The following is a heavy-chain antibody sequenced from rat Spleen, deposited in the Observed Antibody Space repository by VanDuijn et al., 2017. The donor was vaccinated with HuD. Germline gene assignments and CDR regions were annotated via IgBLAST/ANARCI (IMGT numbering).Heavy chain of an antibody. V-gene: IGHV2-1*01. Sequence: QVQLKESGPGLVQRSPTPSPISTVSGCPLISNSVHWVRQPPGKGLEWIGAIWSGGSTDYNSALKSRLDISRDTSKSQIYLKMNSLQTEDTATYFWARADVAAISTDGIWGQGIMVTVSS. CDR1: GCPLISNS. J-gene: IGHJ2*01. CDR3: ARADVAAISTDGI. CDR2: IWSGGST. D-gene: IGHD1-2*01.